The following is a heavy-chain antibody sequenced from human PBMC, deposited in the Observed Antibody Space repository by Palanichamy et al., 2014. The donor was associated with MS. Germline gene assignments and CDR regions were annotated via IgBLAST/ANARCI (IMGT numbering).Heavy chain of an antibody. CDR3: ARRALEEYCTSTTCPLHPPFDY. CDR1: GGSISSSSFS. CDR2: VYYTGST. D-gene: IGHD2-2*01. V-gene: IGHV4-39*01. Sequence: QLQLQESGPGLVKPSETLSLTCTVSGGSISSSSFSWGWIRQPPGKGLEWIGNVYYTGSTDYNPSLQSRVTTSVDTSKNQFSLKLSSVTAADTAVYYCARRALEEYCTSTTCPLHPPFDYWGQGTLVTVSS. J-gene: IGHJ4*02.